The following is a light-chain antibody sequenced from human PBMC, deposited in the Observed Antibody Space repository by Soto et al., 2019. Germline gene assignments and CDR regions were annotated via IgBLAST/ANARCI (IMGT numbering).Light chain of an antibody. J-gene: IGKJ4*01. CDR3: MQALQTPLT. Sequence: DIVMTQSPLSLPVTPGEPASISCRSSQTLVQGDGSNHLDRYLQKPGQSPQLLIYLGSNRASGVPDRFSGSGSGTVFTLKISREEAEDVGFYCGMQALQTPLTFGGGTKVEIK. V-gene: IGKV2-28*01. CDR1: QTLVQGDGSNH. CDR2: LGS.